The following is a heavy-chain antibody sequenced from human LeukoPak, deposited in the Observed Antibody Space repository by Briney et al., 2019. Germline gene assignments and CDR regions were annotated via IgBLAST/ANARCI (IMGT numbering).Heavy chain of an antibody. Sequence: GGSLRLSCAASGFTFSNYGLHWVRQAPGKGLEWVSFIRYDGSNQYYTDSVKGRFTISRDNSKGTLYLQMNSLRTEDTAMYYCAKGAPNLPDYWGQGTLVTVSS. CDR2: IRYDGSNQ. CDR1: GFTFSNYG. J-gene: IGHJ4*02. D-gene: IGHD2-8*01. CDR3: AKGAPNLPDY. V-gene: IGHV3-30*02.